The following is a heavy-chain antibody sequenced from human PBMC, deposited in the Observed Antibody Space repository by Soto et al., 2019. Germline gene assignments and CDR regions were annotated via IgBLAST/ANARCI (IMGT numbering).Heavy chain of an antibody. CDR2: ISSSSSYI. CDR1: GFTFSSYS. J-gene: IGHJ4*02. Sequence: EVQLVESGGGLVKPGGSLRLSCAASGFTFSSYSMYWVRQAPGKGLEWVSSISSSSSYIYYADSVKGRFTISRDNAKNSLYLQMNSLRAEDTAVYYCARDALRGYVVDWGQGTLVTVSS. CDR3: ARDALRGYVVD. D-gene: IGHD5-12*01. V-gene: IGHV3-21*01.